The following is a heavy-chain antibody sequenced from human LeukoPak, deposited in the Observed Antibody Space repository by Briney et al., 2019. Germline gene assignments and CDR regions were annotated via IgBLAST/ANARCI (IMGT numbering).Heavy chain of an antibody. V-gene: IGHV4-34*01. J-gene: IGHJ4*02. Sequence: PSETLSLTCAVYGGSFSGYYWSWIRQPPGKGLEWIGEINHSGSTNYNPSLKSRVTISVDTSKNQFSLKLSSLTAADTAVYYCARGIPGRSIDYWGQGTLVTVSS. CDR2: INHSGST. CDR1: GGSFSGYY. CDR3: ARGIPGRSIDY.